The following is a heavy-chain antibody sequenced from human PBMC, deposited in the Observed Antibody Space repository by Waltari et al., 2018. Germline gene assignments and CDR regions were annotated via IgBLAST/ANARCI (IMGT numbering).Heavy chain of an antibody. CDR2: IYASGST. V-gene: IGHV4-61*02. D-gene: IGHD2-15*01. CDR1: GGSISSGSYY. J-gene: IGHJ4*02. Sequence: QVQLQESGPGLVKPSQTLSLTCTVSGGSISSGSYYWSWIRQSAGKGQEWIGRIYASGSTNYNPSLKSRLTISVDTSKNQFSLKLSSVTAADTAVYYCARGCSGGSCYLIDYWGQGTLVTVSS. CDR3: ARGCSGGSCYLIDY.